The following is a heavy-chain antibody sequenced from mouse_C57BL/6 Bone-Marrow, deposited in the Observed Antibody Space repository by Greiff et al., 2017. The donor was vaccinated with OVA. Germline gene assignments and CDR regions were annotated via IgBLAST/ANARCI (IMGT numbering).Heavy chain of an antibody. CDR3: ASDMYYWYY. J-gene: IGHJ2*01. D-gene: IGHD1-1*01. CDR2: IHPNSGST. Sequence: VQLQQPGAELVKPGASVKLSCKASGYTFTSYWMHWVKQRPGQGLEWIGMIHPNSGSTNYNEKFTSKATLTVDKSSSTAYMQLSSLPSEDSAVYYSASDMYYWYYCGGGTALTVSP. V-gene: IGHV1-64*01. CDR1: GYTFTSYW.